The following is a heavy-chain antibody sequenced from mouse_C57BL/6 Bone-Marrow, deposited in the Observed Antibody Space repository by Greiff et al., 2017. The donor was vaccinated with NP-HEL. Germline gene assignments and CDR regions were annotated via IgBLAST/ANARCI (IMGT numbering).Heavy chain of an antibody. D-gene: IGHD1-1*01. J-gene: IGHJ2*01. CDR2: INPSTGGT. V-gene: IGHV1-42*01. CDR3: ARTGVITTVVASNGFDY. Sequence: VQLQQSGPELVKPGASVKISCKASGYTFTGYYMNWVKQSPEKGLEWIGEINPSTGGTTYNQKFKDKATLTVDKSSSTAYMQLNSLTSGDTAVDYCARTGVITTVVASNGFDYWGQGTTVTVSS. CDR1: GYTFTGYY.